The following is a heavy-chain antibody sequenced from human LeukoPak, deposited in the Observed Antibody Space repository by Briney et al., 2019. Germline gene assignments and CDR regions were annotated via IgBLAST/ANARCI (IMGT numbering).Heavy chain of an antibody. V-gene: IGHV5-51*01. J-gene: IGHJ4*02. CDR2: VYPGDSDT. Sequence: PGESLQISCQGSGYTFTNYWIAWVRQMPGKGLEWMGIVYPGDSDTRYSPSFQGQVSISADKSINTPYLQWGSLKASDTAMYYCARRGFCSGGSCLSAPFDLWGQGTLLTVSS. CDR3: ARRGFCSGGSCLSAPFDL. CDR1: GYTFTNYW. D-gene: IGHD2-15*01.